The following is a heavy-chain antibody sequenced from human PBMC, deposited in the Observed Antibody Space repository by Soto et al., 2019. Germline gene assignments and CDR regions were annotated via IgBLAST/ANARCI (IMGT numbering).Heavy chain of an antibody. CDR1: GFTFSSYG. D-gene: IGHD6-13*01. V-gene: IGHV3-30*18. J-gene: IGHJ4*01. CDR2: ISYDGSNK. Sequence: QVQLVESGGGVVQPGRSLRLSCAASGFTFSSYGMHWVRQAPGKGLEWLAVISYDGSNKYYADSVKGRFTISRDNSENRLWLQRNSLRAGGTAVYYSAKVPSEDSSSWDRLSAPRDYWGHGTLVTFSS. CDR3: AKVPSEDSSSWDRLSAPRDY.